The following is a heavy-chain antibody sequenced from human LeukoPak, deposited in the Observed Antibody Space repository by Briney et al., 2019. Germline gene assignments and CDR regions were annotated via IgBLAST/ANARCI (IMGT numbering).Heavy chain of an antibody. J-gene: IGHJ4*02. CDR3: ACTPSMAAAGTLMD. V-gene: IGHV4-31*03. D-gene: IGHD6-13*01. CDR2: IYYSGST. CDR1: GGSISSGGYY. Sequence: KPSETLSLTCTVSGGSISSGGYYWSWIRQHPGKGLEWIGYIYYSGSTYYNPSLQSRVSISVDTSKNQFSLKLSSVTAADTAVYYCACTPSMAAAGTLMDWGQGTLVTVSS.